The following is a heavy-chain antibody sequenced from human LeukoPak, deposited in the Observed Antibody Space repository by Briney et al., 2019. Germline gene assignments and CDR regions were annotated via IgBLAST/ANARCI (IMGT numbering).Heavy chain of an antibody. CDR1: GFTFSCYA. CDR2: ISGSGGST. CDR3: AKDRGIVGATTGDFDY. J-gene: IGHJ4*02. V-gene: IGHV3-23*01. D-gene: IGHD1-26*01. Sequence: GGSLRLSCAASGFTFSCYAMSWVRQAPGKGLEWVSAISGSGGSTYYADSVKGRFTISRDNSKNTLYLQMNSLRAEDTAVYYCAKDRGIVGATTGDFDYWGQGTLVTVSS.